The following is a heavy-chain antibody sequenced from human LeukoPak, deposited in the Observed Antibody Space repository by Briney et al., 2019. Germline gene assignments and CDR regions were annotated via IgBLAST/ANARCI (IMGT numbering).Heavy chain of an antibody. D-gene: IGHD6-19*01. CDR3: ARGSPLQQWLVRTYFDL. CDR2: SNPTSGST. J-gene: IGHJ2*01. V-gene: IGHV1-2*02. CDR1: GYIFTGYY. Sequence: ASVKDSCKASGYIFTGYYLHWVRQAPGQGLEWMGWSNPTSGSTNYAQKFQGRVTMTRDTSISTAYMELTRLRSDDTAVYYCARGSPLQQWLVRTYFDLWGRGTLVTVSS.